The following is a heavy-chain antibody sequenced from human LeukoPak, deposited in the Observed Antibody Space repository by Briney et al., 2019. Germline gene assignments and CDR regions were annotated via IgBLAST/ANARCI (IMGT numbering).Heavy chain of an antibody. CDR1: GGSFSGYY. V-gene: IGHV4-59*01. D-gene: IGHD5-12*01. Sequence: TSETLSLTCAVYGGSFSGYYWSWIRQPPGKGLEWIGYIYYSGSTNYNPSLKSRVTISVDTSKNQFSLKLSSVTAADTAVYYCARGGYSGYDPIYYYYYYMDVWGKGTTVTISS. CDR3: ARGGYSGYDPIYYYYYYMDV. CDR2: IYYSGST. J-gene: IGHJ6*03.